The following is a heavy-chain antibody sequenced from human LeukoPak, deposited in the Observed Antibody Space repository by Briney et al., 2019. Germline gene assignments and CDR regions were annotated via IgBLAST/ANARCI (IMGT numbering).Heavy chain of an antibody. J-gene: IGHJ5*02. CDR3: GRRNGRRQSGYYTGRGERGPNWFDP. CDR1: CGFFSGWY. CDR2: IHHSGST. Sequence: SETLSLTCGVWCGFFSGWYWRWIRQPRGRGLEWVGEIHHSGSTNYNPSFKGRVTISVDKSNNQISLKLSAAEAADTAVYYCGRRNGRRQSGYYTGRGERGPNWFDPWGQGTLVTVSS. D-gene: IGHD3-3*01. V-gene: IGHV4-34*01.